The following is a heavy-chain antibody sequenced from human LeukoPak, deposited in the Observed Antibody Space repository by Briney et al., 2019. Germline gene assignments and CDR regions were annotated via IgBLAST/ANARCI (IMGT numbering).Heavy chain of an antibody. V-gene: IGHV3-66*02. CDR2: IYSGGST. J-gene: IGHJ4*02. CDR1: GFTVSSNY. D-gene: IGHD3-3*01. Sequence: PGGSLRLSCAASGFTVSSNYKSWVRQAPGKGLEWVSVIYSGGSTYYADSVKGRFTISRDNSKNTLYLQMNSLRAEDTAVYYCARSALGYRFLEWLFLFDYWGQGTLVTVSS. CDR3: ARSALGYRFLEWLFLFDY.